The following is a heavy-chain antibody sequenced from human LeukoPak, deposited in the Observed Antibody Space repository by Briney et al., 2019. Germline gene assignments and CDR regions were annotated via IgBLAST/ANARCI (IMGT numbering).Heavy chain of an antibody. Sequence: GASVKVSCKASGYTFTGYYMHWVRQAPGQGLEWMGWINPNSGGTNYAQKFQGRVTMTRDTSISTAYMELSRLRSDDTAVYYCARDSATYYDILTGYYPTGYFDYWGQGTLATVSS. CDR1: GYTFTGYY. CDR3: ARDSATYYDILTGYYPTGYFDY. V-gene: IGHV1-2*02. CDR2: INPNSGGT. D-gene: IGHD3-9*01. J-gene: IGHJ4*02.